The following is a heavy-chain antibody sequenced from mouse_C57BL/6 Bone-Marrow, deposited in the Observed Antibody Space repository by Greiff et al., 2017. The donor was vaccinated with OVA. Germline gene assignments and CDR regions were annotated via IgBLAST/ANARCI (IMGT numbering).Heavy chain of an antibody. CDR3: ARRFDGSSYGYFDV. CDR1: GFTFSDYG. D-gene: IGHD1-1*01. CDR2: ISNLAYSI. V-gene: IGHV5-15*01. J-gene: IGHJ1*03. Sequence: EVQRVESGGGLVQPGGSLKLSCAASGFTFSDYGMAWVRQAPRKGPEWVAFISNLAYSIYYADTVTGRFTLSRENAKNTLYLGMSSLRSEDTAMYYCARRFDGSSYGYFDVWGTGTTVTVSS.